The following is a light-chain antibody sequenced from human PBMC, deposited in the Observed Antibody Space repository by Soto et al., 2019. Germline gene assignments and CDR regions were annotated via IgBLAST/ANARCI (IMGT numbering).Light chain of an antibody. Sequence: DIQMTQAPSFVSAFVGDRVTITCRASQVISSWLAWYQQKPGKAPKLLIYAASSLQSGVPSRFSGSESGTDFTLTISSLQPEDSATYYCQQASSFPLTFGGGPKVEIK. J-gene: IGKJ4*01. V-gene: IGKV1-12*01. CDR2: AAS. CDR3: QQASSFPLT. CDR1: QVISSW.